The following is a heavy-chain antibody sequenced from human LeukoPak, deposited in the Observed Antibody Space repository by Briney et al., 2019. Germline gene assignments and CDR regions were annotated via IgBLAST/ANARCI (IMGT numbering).Heavy chain of an antibody. CDR2: INHSGST. J-gene: IGHJ4*02. CDR1: GDSISSSNSY. CDR3: ARRPRPYSSSHLDY. D-gene: IGHD6-6*01. V-gene: IGHV4-39*07. Sequence: SETLSLTCTVSGDSISSSNSYWGWIRQPPGKGLEWIGEINHSGSTNYNPSLKSRVTISVDTSKNQFSLKLSSVTAADTAVYYCARRPRPYSSSHLDYWGQGTLVTVSS.